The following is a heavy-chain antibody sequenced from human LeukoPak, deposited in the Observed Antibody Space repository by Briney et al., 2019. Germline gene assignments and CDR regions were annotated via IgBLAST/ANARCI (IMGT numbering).Heavy chain of an antibody. J-gene: IGHJ4*02. Sequence: PGGSLRLSCAASGFTFSSYWMSWVRQAPGKRLEWVANIKLDGSEKYYVDSVKGRFTISRDNAKKSLYLQMNSLRDEDAAVYYCATLSWGELSSFDYWGQGTLVTVSS. CDR3: ATLSWGELSSFDY. CDR1: GFTFSSYW. CDR2: IKLDGSEK. D-gene: IGHD3-16*02. V-gene: IGHV3-7*01.